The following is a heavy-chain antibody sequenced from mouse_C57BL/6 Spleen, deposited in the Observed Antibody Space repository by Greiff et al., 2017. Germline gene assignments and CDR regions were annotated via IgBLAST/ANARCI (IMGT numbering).Heavy chain of an antibody. J-gene: IGHJ2*01. CDR3: TAYYYGSSDY. Sequence: VQLQQSGAELVRPGASVKLSCTASGFNIKDYYMHWVKQRPEQGLEWIGRLDPEDGDTEYAPKFQGKATMTADTSSNTAYLQLSSLTSEDTAVYYCTAYYYGSSDYWGQGTTLTVSS. CDR2: LDPEDGDT. V-gene: IGHV14-1*01. CDR1: GFNIKDYY. D-gene: IGHD1-1*01.